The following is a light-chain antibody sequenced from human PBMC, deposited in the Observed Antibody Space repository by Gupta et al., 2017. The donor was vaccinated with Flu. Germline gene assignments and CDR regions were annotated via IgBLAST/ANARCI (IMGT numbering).Light chain of an antibody. CDR3: QRDGNSPPT. CDR2: CAS. Sequence: DIVLTQSPVTLSFSLGERATLSCRSSQSVSSNYLAWYQQKPGQAPRLLIYCASNRATGIPDRFSGSGSGTEFILSISRLEPEDFAMYYCQRDGNSPPTFGHGTKVDIK. V-gene: IGKV3-20*01. CDR1: QSVSSNY. J-gene: IGKJ3*01.